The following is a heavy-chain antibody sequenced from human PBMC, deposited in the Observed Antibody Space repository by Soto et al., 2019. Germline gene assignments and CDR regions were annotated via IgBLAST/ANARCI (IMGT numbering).Heavy chain of an antibody. Sequence: GGSLRLSCAASGFTFSSYSMNWVRQAPGKGLEWVSSISSSSSYIYYADSVKGRFTISRDNAKNSLYLQMNSLRAEDTAVYYCARVSHYYGSGNNDYYYMDVWGKGTTVTVSS. J-gene: IGHJ6*03. CDR3: ARVSHYYGSGNNDYYYMDV. D-gene: IGHD3-10*01. CDR2: ISSSSSYI. CDR1: GFTFSSYS. V-gene: IGHV3-21*01.